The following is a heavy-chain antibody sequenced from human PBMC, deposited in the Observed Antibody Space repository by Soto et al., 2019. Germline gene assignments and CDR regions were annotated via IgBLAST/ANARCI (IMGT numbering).Heavy chain of an antibody. V-gene: IGHV3-23*01. CDR1: GIAFSFYS. Sequence: PGGSLRLSCEVSGIAFSFYSMSWVRQAPGKGLEWVASISGNGGSTYYAASGKGRFTFSRDNSKNTLYLQMNSLRGEDSAVYYCAKDKGGFTNGWEFFDYWGQGTLVTVSS. D-gene: IGHD3-10*01. J-gene: IGHJ4*02. CDR3: AKDKGGFTNGWEFFDY. CDR2: ISGNGGST.